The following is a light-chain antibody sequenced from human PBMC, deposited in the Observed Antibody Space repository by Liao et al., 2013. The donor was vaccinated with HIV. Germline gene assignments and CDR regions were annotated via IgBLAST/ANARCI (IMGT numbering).Light chain of an antibody. J-gene: IGLJ3*02. CDR2: YDR. V-gene: IGLV3-21*01. CDR3: QVWDTGNDHPRV. CDR1: NIGSKS. Sequence: SYELTQTPSVSVAPGKTATVTCGGSNIGSKSVHWYQQKPGQAPLLVIYYDRDRPSGIPERFSGSNSGHTATLNISRVEAGDEADYYCQVWDTGNDHPRVFGGGTKLSVL.